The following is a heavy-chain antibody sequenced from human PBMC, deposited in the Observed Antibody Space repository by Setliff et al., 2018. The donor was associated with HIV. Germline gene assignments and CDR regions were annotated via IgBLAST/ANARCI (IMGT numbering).Heavy chain of an antibody. CDR3: ARGGGGYDSSGSDAFDI. D-gene: IGHD3-22*01. Sequence: GGSLRLSCAASGFTFSSYAMHWVRQAPGKGLEWVAVISYDGSNKYYADSVKGRFTISRDNSKNTLYLQMNSLRAEDTAVYYCARGGGGYDSSGSDAFDIWGQGTMVTVSS. CDR2: ISYDGSNK. J-gene: IGHJ3*02. CDR1: GFTFSSYA. V-gene: IGHV3-30*04.